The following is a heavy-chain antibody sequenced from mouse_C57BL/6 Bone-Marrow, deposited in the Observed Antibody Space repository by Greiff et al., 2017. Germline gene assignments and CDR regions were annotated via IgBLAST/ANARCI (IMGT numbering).Heavy chain of an antibody. CDR3: ARHPYYGSLYAMDY. CDR1: GFTFSDYY. CDR2: ISNGGGST. D-gene: IGHD1-1*01. Sequence: EVQLVESGGGLVQPGGSLKLSCAASGFTFSDYYMYWVRQTPEKRLEWVAYISNGGGSTYYPDTVKGRFTISRDNAKNTLYLQMSRLKSEDTAMYYCARHPYYGSLYAMDYWGQGTSVTVSS. J-gene: IGHJ4*01. V-gene: IGHV5-12*01.